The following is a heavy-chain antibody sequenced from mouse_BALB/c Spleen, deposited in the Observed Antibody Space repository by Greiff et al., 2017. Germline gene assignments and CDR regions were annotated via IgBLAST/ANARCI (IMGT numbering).Heavy chain of an antibody. V-gene: IGHV5-12-2*01. Sequence: EVQGVESGGGLVQPGGSLKLSCAASGFTFSSYTMSWVRQTPEKRLEWVAYISNGGGSTYYPDTVKGRFTISRDNAKNTLYLQMSSLKSEDTAMYYCARHRFGYAMDYWGQGTSVTVSS. CDR2: ISNGGGST. CDR3: ARHRFGYAMDY. CDR1: GFTFSSYT. J-gene: IGHJ4*01.